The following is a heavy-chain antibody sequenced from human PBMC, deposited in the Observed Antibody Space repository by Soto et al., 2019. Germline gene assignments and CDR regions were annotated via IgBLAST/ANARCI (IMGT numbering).Heavy chain of an antibody. CDR3: ASLGVPGYYGMDV. CDR1: GFTFSSYW. D-gene: IGHD2-2*01. J-gene: IGHJ6*02. CDR2: INSDGSST. V-gene: IGHV3-74*01. Sequence: EVQLVESGGGLVQPGGSLRLSCAASGFTFSSYWMHWVRQAPGKGLVWVSRINSDGSSTSYADSVKGRFTISRDNAKNTLYLQMNSLRAEDTAVYYCASLGVPGYYGMDVWGQGTTVTVSS.